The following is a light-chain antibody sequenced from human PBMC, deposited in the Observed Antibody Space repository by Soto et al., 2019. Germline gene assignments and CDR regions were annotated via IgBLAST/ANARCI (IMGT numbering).Light chain of an antibody. Sequence: DIVMTQSPGTLSLSPGERVTLSCRASQSVNNNFLSWYQQKPGQAPRLLIYAASSGATGLPDRFSGSGSGTDITLTINKLHPEDSVVYYCQYYGNSRITFGQGTRLEIK. V-gene: IGKV3-20*01. CDR1: QSVNNNF. J-gene: IGKJ5*01. CDR3: QYYGNSRIT. CDR2: AAS.